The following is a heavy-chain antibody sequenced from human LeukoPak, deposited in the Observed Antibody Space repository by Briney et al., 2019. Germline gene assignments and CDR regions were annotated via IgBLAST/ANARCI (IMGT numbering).Heavy chain of an antibody. CDR3: AKDHHGSGWSYFYYGMNV. Sequence: GGSLRLSCAASGFTFSNYAISWVRQAPGKGLKWVSGISGSGGSGGSTFYADSVKGRFTISRDNSKNTLYLQMNSLRAEDTAVYYCAKDHHGSGWSYFYYGMNVWGQGTTVTVSS. CDR1: GFTFSNYA. CDR2: ISGSGGSGGST. D-gene: IGHD6-19*01. V-gene: IGHV3-23*01. J-gene: IGHJ6*02.